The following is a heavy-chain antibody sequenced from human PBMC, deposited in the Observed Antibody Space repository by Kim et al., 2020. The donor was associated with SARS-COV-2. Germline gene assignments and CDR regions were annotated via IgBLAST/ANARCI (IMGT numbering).Heavy chain of an antibody. V-gene: IGHV4-59*01. CDR3: ARSEGRSSWHQFDH. D-gene: IGHD6-13*01. J-gene: IGHJ4*02. Sequence: PPLKSRATISVETSKTQFSLELTSVNAADTAVYYCARSEGRSSWHQFDHWGQGTLVTVSS.